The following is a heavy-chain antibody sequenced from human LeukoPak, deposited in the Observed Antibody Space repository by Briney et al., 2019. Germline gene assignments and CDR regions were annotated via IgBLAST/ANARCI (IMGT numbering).Heavy chain of an antibody. D-gene: IGHD1-26*01. V-gene: IGHV3-30-3*01. J-gene: IGHJ3*01. CDR2: ISYDGSNK. CDR1: GYTFTSYG. Sequence: SCKASGYTFTSYGISWVRQAPGKGLEWVAVISYDGSNKYYADSVKGRFTISRDNSKNTLYLQMNSLRAEDTAVYYCASSGGSYFVPWGQGTMVTVSS. CDR3: ASSGGSYFVP.